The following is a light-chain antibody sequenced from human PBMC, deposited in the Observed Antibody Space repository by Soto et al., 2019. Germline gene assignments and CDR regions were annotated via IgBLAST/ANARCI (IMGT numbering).Light chain of an antibody. V-gene: IGKV3-20*01. CDR1: QSVSSSY. Sequence: EIVLTQSPGTLSLSPGERATLSCRASQSVSSSYLARYQQKPGQAPRLLIYGASSRATRIPDRFSGSGSATDFTRTISRLEPEDFAEYYYQEYGSTPDTLGQVNTLEI. CDR3: QEYGSTPDT. CDR2: GAS. J-gene: IGKJ2*01.